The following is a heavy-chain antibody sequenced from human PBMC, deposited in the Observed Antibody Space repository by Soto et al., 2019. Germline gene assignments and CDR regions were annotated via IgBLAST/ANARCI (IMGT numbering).Heavy chain of an antibody. CDR1: GYSFTTYW. V-gene: IGHV5-51*01. D-gene: IGHD3-10*01. CDR2: IYPADSDT. J-gene: IGHJ6*02. CDR3: ARSGSGTYERSKYYFYGMDV. Sequence: GESLKISCKGSGYSFTTYWIAWVRQMPGKGLEWMGIIYPADSDTKYSPSFQGQVTISADKSISTAYLQWSSLKASDTATYYCARSGSGTYERSKYYFYGMDVWGQGATVTVSS.